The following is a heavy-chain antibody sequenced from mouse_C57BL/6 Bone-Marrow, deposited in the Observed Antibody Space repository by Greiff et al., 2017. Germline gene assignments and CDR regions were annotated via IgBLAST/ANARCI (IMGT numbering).Heavy chain of an antibody. D-gene: IGHD1-1*01. CDR2: IDPETGGT. CDR3: TRPPLRGFAY. V-gene: IGHV1-15*01. J-gene: IGHJ3*01. Sequence: VKLMESGAELVRPGASVTLSCKASGYTFTDYEMHWVKQTPAHGLEWIGAIDPETGGTAYNQKFKGKAILTADKSSSTAYMELRSLTSEDSAVYYCTRPPLRGFAYWGQGTLVTVSA. CDR1: GYTFTDYE.